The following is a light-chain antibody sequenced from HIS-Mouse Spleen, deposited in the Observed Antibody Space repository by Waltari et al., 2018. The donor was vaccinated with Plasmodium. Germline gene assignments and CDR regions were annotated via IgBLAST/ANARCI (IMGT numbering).Light chain of an antibody. CDR3: YSTDSSGNHRV. V-gene: IGLV3-10*01. J-gene: IGLJ3*02. CDR1: ALPKKH. Sequence: SYELTQPPSVSVSPGKTASITCPGDALPKKHDYWYQQKSGQAPVLVIYEDSKRPSGIPERFSGSSSGTMATLTISGAQVEDEADYYCYSTDSSGNHRVFGGGTKLTVL. CDR2: EDS.